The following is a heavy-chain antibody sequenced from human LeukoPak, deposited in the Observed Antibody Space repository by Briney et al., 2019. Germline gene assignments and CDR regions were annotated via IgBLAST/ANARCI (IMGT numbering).Heavy chain of an antibody. D-gene: IGHD3-10*01. CDR1: GYSISSGYY. CDR2: ICHSGST. CDR3: ARTITMVRGVIGY. J-gene: IGHJ4*02. V-gene: IGHV4-38-2*02. Sequence: PSETLSLTCTVSGYSISSGYYWGWIRQPPGKGLEWIGSICHSGSTYYNPSLKSRVTISVDTSKNQFSLKLSSVTAADTAVYYCARTITMVRGVIGYWGQGTLVTVSS.